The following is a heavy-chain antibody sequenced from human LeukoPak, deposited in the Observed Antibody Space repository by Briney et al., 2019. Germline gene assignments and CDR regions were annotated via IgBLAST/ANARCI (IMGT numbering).Heavy chain of an antibody. J-gene: IGHJ4*02. CDR1: GFTFSSYG. Sequence: GGSLRLSCAASGFTFSSYGMHWVRQAPGKGLEWVAVISYDGSNKYYADSVKGRFTISRDNAENSLYLQMNSLRAEDTAVYYCARSRRARHCPDFEYWGQGTLVTVSS. V-gene: IGHV3-30*03. CDR2: ISYDGSNK. CDR3: ARSRRARHCPDFEY.